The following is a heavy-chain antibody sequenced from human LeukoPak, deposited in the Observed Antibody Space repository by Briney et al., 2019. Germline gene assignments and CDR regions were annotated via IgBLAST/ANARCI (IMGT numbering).Heavy chain of an antibody. Sequence: SETLSLTCGVFGGSFSDYYWTWIRQPPGKGLEWTGSIDHSGSTYYNPSLKSRITISLDTSKNQFSLNLSSVTAADTAVYYCARDSALAQAVMFDYWGQGTLVTVSS. D-gene: IGHD6-19*01. CDR1: GGSFSDYY. CDR2: IDHSGST. V-gene: IGHV4-34*01. CDR3: ARDSALAQAVMFDY. J-gene: IGHJ4*02.